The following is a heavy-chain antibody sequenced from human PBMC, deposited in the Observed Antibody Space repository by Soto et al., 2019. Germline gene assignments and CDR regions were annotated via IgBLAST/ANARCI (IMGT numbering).Heavy chain of an antibody. CDR3: AINYDSRGYEDLDY. J-gene: IGHJ4*02. CDR2: VSTYSDIT. CDR1: GYTFSDRG. V-gene: IGHV1-18*01. D-gene: IGHD3-22*01. Sequence: QIHLVQSGPEVKEPGASVKVSCKASGYTFSDRGISWVRQAPGPGLEWMGWVSTYSDITNYAQKFQGRVSMATDTSTNTAYMELRSLRSDDTAVYYCAINYDSRGYEDLDYWGQGSLVTVSS.